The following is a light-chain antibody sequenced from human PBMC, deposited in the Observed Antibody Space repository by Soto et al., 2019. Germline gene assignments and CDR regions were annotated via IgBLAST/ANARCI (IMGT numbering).Light chain of an antibody. CDR1: NSDVGLYDY. CDR2: EVS. J-gene: IGLJ3*02. Sequence: QSALTQPASVSGSPGQSITISCTGSNSDVGLYDYVSWYQQHPGKAPKLIIYEVSNRPSGVSNRFSASKSANTASLTISGLQADDEADYYCSSYAGSTTLLFGGGTKLTVL. CDR3: SSYAGSTTLL. V-gene: IGLV2-14*01.